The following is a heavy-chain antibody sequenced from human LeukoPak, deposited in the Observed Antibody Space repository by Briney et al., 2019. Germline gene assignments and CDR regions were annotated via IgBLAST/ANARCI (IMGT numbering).Heavy chain of an antibody. CDR1: GFTFSSYS. V-gene: IGHV3-21*01. J-gene: IGHJ4*02. CDR2: ISSSSSYI. CDR3: ARGSGYDLLWYFDY. Sequence: GGSLRLSRAASGFTFSSYSMNWVRQAPGKGLEWVSSISSSSSYIYYADSVKGRFTISRDNAKNSLYLQMNSLRAEDTAVYYCARGSGYDLLWYFDYWGQGTLVTVSS. D-gene: IGHD5-12*01.